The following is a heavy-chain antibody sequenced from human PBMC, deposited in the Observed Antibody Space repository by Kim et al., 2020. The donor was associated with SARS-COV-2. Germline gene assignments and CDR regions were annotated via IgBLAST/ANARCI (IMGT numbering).Heavy chain of an antibody. V-gene: IGHV3-74*01. J-gene: IGHJ4*02. CDR3: ARSDNLDY. D-gene: IGHD2-21*02. CDR1: RLTFSTYW. Sequence: GGSLRLSCTASRLTFSTYWMHWVRQAPGKGLVWVSRIKNDGSSTSYADSVKGRFTISRDNAKNTLYLKMNSLRAEDTAVYYCARSDNLDYWGQGTLVTVSS. CDR2: IKNDGSST.